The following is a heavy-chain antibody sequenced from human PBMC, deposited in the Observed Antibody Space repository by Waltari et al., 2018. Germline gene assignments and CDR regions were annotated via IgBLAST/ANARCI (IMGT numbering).Heavy chain of an antibody. V-gene: IGHV3-74*01. D-gene: IGHD3-16*01. J-gene: IGHJ4*02. Sequence: EVQLVESGGGLVQPGGSLRLLCEASGFMFRNWMNWVRQAPGKGLGWISRINPDPNLITYADSVKGRFTVSRDYARNTLYLQMSSLRVEDTAVYYCARGMGDIWGQGTLVTVSS. CDR3: ARGMGDI. CDR2: INPDPNLI. CDR1: GFMFRNW.